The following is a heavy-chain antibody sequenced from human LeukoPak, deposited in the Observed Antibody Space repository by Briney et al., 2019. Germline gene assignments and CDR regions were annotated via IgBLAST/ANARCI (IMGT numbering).Heavy chain of an antibody. J-gene: IGHJ4*02. D-gene: IGHD3-10*01. CDR1: GYSFTAYW. CDR3: ARHYSYYGSGTSIGY. CDR2: IYPGESDT. V-gene: IGHV5-51*01. Sequence: PGESLKISCKGSGYSFTAYWIGWVRQMPGKGLEWMGIIYPGESDTRYSPSFQGQVTISVDKSITTAYLQWSSLKASDSAMYYCARHYSYYGSGTSIGYWGQGTLVTVSS.